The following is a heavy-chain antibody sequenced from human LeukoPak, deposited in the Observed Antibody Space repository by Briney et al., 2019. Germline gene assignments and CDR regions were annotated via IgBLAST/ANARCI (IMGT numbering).Heavy chain of an antibody. CDR1: GFTFSSYG. CDR2: IRYDGSNK. CDR3: ARDPYSGSYGDSYYYYMDV. V-gene: IGHV3-30*02. Sequence: PGGSLRLSCAAPGFTFSSYGMHWVRQAPGKGLEWVAFIRYDGSNKYYADSVKGRFTISRDNSKNTLYLQMNSLRAEDTAVYYCARDPYSGSYGDSYYYYMDVWGKGTTVTISS. D-gene: IGHD1-26*01. J-gene: IGHJ6*03.